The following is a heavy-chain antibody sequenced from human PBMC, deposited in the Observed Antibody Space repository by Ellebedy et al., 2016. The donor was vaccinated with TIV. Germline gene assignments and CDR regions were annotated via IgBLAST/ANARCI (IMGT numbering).Heavy chain of an antibody. V-gene: IGHV3-7*01. CDR2: INQGGSDT. J-gene: IGHJ4*02. CDR1: GFTFRDYW. Sequence: GGSLRLXXAVSGFTFRDYWMSWVRQAPGQGLEWVANINQGGSDTYYVDSVKGRFSISRDNAKNSLYLQMNSLTAEDTAVYYCYGRGDFDYWGQGTLVTVSS. D-gene: IGHD4-17*01. CDR3: YGRGDFDY.